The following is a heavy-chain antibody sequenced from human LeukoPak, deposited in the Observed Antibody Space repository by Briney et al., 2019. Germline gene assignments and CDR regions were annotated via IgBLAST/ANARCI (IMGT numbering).Heavy chain of an antibody. CDR2: IRKKDKSYTT. Sequence: GGSLRLSCAASGFTFSDYLMDWVRQAPGKGLEWVGRIRKKDKSYTTQYAPSVEGGFTISRDDSKSSLYLQMNSLKAEDTAVYYCSRDGSSSDWSAFDIWGQGTMVTVSS. CDR3: SRDGSSSDWSAFDI. D-gene: IGHD6-25*01. CDR1: GFTFSDYL. V-gene: IGHV3-72*01. J-gene: IGHJ3*02.